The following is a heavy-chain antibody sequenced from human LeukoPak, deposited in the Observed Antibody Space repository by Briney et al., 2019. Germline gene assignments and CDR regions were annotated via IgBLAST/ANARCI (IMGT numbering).Heavy chain of an antibody. Sequence: ASVKVSCKGSGYTFTGYHIHWVRQAPGQGLEWMGRIDPNSGGTNYAQRFQGRVTMTRETSITTAYMELRRLRSDDTAVYYCARGGTYLGWLDPWGQGTLVTVSS. CDR2: IDPNSGGT. CDR3: ARGGTYLGWLDP. CDR1: GYTFTGYH. D-gene: IGHD1-26*01. J-gene: IGHJ5*02. V-gene: IGHV1-2*06.